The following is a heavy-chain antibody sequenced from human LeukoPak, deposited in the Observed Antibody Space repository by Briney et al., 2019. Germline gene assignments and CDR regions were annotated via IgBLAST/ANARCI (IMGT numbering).Heavy chain of an antibody. D-gene: IGHD3-10*01. Sequence: SETLSLTCTVSGGSIRSSYYYWGWIRQPPGKGLEWIGSIYDSGSTYYNPSLKSRVTISVDTSKNQFSLKLNSVTAADTAVYYCAREGRMSYYFDYWGQGTLVTVSS. J-gene: IGHJ4*02. CDR2: IYDSGST. CDR1: GGSIRSSYYY. CDR3: AREGRMSYYFDY. V-gene: IGHV4-39*02.